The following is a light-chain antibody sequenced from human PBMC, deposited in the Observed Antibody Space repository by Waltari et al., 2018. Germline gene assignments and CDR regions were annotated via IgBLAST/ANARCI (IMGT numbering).Light chain of an antibody. CDR1: QSVSRSR. Sequence: FLTQAPDTLSLSPGERATLSCRASQSVSRSRLAWYQHKPGQAPRLLTYAASTRATGIPDRFSGSGSGTDFSLSISRVEPEDFAVYYCQQYSSSVMYTFGQGTKLEIK. V-gene: IGKV3-20*01. CDR2: AAS. CDR3: QQYSSSVMYT. J-gene: IGKJ2*01.